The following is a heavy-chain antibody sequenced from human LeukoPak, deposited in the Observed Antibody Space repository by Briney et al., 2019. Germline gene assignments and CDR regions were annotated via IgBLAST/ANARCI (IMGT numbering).Heavy chain of an antibody. Sequence: GGSLRLSCAASGFTFSSCGMHWVRQAPGKGLEWVAFIRYDGSNKYYADSVKGRFTISRDNSKNTLYLQMNSLRAEDTAVYYCAKDGGYPRGVHFDYWGQEPWSPSPQ. CDR1: GFTFSSCG. CDR2: IRYDGSNK. D-gene: IGHD5-12*01. V-gene: IGHV3-30*02. J-gene: IGHJ4*01. CDR3: AKDGGYPRGVHFDY.